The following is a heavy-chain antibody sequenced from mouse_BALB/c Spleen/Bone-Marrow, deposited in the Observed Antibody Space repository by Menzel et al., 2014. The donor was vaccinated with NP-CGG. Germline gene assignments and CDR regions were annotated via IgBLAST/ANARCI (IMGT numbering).Heavy chain of an antibody. Sequence: EVQLQQSGAELVKPGASVKLSCTASGFNIKDTYIHWVKQRPEQGLEWIGRTDPANADTKYGPKFQGKATITADTSSNTVYLQFISLTSEDTAIYYCVRAARTFDYWGQGTTLTVSS. J-gene: IGHJ2*01. CDR2: TDPANADT. V-gene: IGHV14-3*02. CDR3: VRAARTFDY. CDR1: GFNIKDTY. D-gene: IGHD3-1*01.